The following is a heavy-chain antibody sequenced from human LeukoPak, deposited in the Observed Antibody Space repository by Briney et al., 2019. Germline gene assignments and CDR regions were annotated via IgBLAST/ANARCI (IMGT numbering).Heavy chain of an antibody. CDR1: GGTFSSYA. V-gene: IGHV1-69*13. J-gene: IGHJ3*02. CDR3: ARCSSSHLRGAFDI. CDR2: IIPIFGTA. D-gene: IGHD6-6*01. Sequence: SVKVSCKASGGTFSSYAISWVRQAPGQGLEWMGGIIPIFGTANYAQKFQGRVTITADESTSTAYMELSSLGSEDTAVYYCARCSSSHLRGAFDIWGQGTMVTVSS.